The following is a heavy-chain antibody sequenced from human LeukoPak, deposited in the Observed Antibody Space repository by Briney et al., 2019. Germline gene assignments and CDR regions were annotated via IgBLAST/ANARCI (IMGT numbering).Heavy chain of an antibody. CDR3: ATGFWGYRSRNSCPLDN. CDR2: IISTGSTT. CDR1: GFTFSSYS. D-gene: IGHD2-2*01. J-gene: IGHJ4*02. Sequence: PGGSLRLSCAASGFTFSSYSMNWVRQAPGKGLEWISYIISTGSTTYYADSVKGRFTISRDNANNSLSLQMSSLRAEDTAVYYCATGFWGYRSRNSCPLDNWGQGTLVTVAS. V-gene: IGHV3-48*01.